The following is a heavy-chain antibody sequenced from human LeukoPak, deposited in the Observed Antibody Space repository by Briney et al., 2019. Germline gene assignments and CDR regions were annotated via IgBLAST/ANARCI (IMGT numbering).Heavy chain of an antibody. CDR3: ARWAYGSGFDP. Sequence: PSETLSLTCTVSGGSISSGDYYWSWIRQPPGKGLEWIGYIYYSGSTNYNPSLKSRVTISVDTSKNQFSLKLSSVTAADTAVYYCARWAYGSGFDPWGQGTLVTVSS. CDR1: GGSISSGDYY. J-gene: IGHJ5*02. CDR2: IYYSGST. D-gene: IGHD3-10*01. V-gene: IGHV4-30-4*01.